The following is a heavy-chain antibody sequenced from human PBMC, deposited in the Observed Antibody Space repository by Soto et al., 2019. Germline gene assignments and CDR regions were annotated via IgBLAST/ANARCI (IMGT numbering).Heavy chain of an antibody. CDR2: IIPIFGTA. J-gene: IGHJ4*02. Sequence: QVQLVQSGAEVKKPGSSVKVSCKASGGTFSSYAISWVRQAPGQGLEWMGGIIPIFGTANYEQKFQGRVTITADESTSTAYMELSSLRSEDTAVYYCARDKVYCISTSCYVDFDYWGQGTLVTVSS. V-gene: IGHV1-69*12. D-gene: IGHD2-2*01. CDR3: ARDKVYCISTSCYVDFDY. CDR1: GGTFSSYA.